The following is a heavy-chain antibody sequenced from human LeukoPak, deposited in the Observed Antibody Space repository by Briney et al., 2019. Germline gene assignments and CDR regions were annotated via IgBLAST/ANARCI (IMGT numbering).Heavy chain of an antibody. CDR3: ARGEGDFDY. J-gene: IGHJ4*02. CDR1: GFTFSSYV. CDR2: ISASGGST. D-gene: IGHD1-26*01. Sequence: PGGSLRLSCAASGFTFSSYVMSWVRQGPGKGLEWVSGISASGGSTYYADSVKGRFTISRDNSKNTLYLQMNSLRAEDTAVYYCARGEGDFDYWGQGTLVTVSS. V-gene: IGHV3-23*01.